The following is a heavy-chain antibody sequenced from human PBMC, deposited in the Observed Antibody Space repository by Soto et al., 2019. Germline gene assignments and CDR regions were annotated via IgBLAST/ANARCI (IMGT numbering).Heavy chain of an antibody. Sequence: HPGGSLRLSCAASGFTFSGYGMHWVRQAPGKGLEWVAVISFDESNRYYADSVKGRFTISRDSSKNTLYLQMNSLRAGDTAVYYCAKAYCSSASCRGGYYYYAMDVWGQGTTVTVSS. CDR2: ISFDESNR. V-gene: IGHV3-30*18. CDR3: AKAYCSSASCRGGYYYYAMDV. J-gene: IGHJ6*02. D-gene: IGHD2-2*01. CDR1: GFTFSGYG.